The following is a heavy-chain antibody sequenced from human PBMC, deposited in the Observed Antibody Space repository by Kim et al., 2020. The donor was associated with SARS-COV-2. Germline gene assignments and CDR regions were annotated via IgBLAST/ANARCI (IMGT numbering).Heavy chain of an antibody. J-gene: IGHJ6*02. CDR2: ISWNSGSI. CDR1: GFTFGDYA. Sequence: GGSLRLSCAASGFTFGDYAMHWVRQAPGKGLEWVSGISWNSGSIGYADSVKGRFTISRDNAKNSLYLQMNSLRAEDTALYYCAKDIYATAPIDDYYYYYGMDVWGQGTTVTVSS. V-gene: IGHV3-9*01. CDR3: AKDIYATAPIDDYYYYYGMDV. D-gene: IGHD1-26*01.